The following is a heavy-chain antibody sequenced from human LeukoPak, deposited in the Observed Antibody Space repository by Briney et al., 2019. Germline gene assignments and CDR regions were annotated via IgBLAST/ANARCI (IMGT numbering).Heavy chain of an antibody. V-gene: IGHV1-2*02. Sequence: ASVKVSCKASGYSFTGYYLHWVRQAPGQGLEWMGWINPYSGGTNYAQNFQGRVTMTRDTSISTAYMELRSLRSDDTAVYYCAREGGYSSSWYWDYWGQGTLVTVSS. D-gene: IGHD6-13*01. CDR2: INPYSGGT. CDR3: AREGGYSSSWYWDY. J-gene: IGHJ4*02. CDR1: GYSFTGYY.